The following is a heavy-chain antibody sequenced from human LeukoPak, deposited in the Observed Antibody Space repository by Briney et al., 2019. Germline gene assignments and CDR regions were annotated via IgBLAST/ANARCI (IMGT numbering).Heavy chain of an antibody. D-gene: IGHD3-10*01. CDR3: ARDATLVPGHVYFDN. V-gene: IGHV3-48*03. J-gene: IGHJ4*02. CDR2: IDNTAATI. CDR1: GFTFSSYQ. Sequence: GGSLRLSRAASGFTFSSYQLNWVRQAPGQGLEWLSYIDNTAATIHYADSVKGRFTISRDNAENLLYLQMDSLRAEDTAVYYCARDATLVPGHVYFDNWGQGTLVTVSS.